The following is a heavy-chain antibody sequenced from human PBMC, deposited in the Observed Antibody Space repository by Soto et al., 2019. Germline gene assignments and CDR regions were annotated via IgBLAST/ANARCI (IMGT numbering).Heavy chain of an antibody. J-gene: IGHJ6*02. Sequence: SETLSLTCTVSGGSISSYYWSWIRQPPGKGLEWIGYIYYSGSTNYNPSLKSRVPISVDTSKNQFSLKLSSVTAADTAVYYCAREGCNSTSCYPPYYYYGMDVWGQGTTVTVSS. CDR1: GGSISSYY. CDR2: IYYSGST. V-gene: IGHV4-59*01. D-gene: IGHD2-2*01. CDR3: AREGCNSTSCYPPYYYYGMDV.